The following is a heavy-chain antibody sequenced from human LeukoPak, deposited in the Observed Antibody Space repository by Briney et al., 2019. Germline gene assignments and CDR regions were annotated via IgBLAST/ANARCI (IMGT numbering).Heavy chain of an antibody. Sequence: PGGSLRFSCAASGFTFSSYSMNWVRQAPGKGMEWVSSISSSSSYIYYADSVKGRFTISRDNAKNSLYLQMNSLRAEDTAVYYCARDQVATGPFDYWGQGTLVTVSP. CDR3: ARDQVATGPFDY. CDR2: ISSSSSYI. D-gene: IGHD5-12*01. J-gene: IGHJ4*02. V-gene: IGHV3-21*01. CDR1: GFTFSSYS.